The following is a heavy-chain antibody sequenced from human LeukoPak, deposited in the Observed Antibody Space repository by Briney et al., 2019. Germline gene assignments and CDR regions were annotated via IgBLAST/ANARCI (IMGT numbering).Heavy chain of an antibody. J-gene: IGHJ4*02. Sequence: PGGSLRLSYAASGFTFSSYWMSWVRQAPGKGREGVANIKQDGSEKYYVDAVKGRFTISRDNAKNSLYLQMNSLRAEDTAVYYCARDGHYDILTGYFDYWGQGTLVTVSS. CDR1: GFTFSSYW. CDR3: ARDGHYDILTGYFDY. V-gene: IGHV3-7*01. D-gene: IGHD3-9*01. CDR2: IKQDGSEK.